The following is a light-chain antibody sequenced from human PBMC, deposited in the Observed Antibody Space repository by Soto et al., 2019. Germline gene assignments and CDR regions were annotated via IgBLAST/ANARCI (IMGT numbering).Light chain of an antibody. Sequence: ETLMQMCRGPLSLSPYRRATCTGRASQSVSSSYLAWYQQKPGQAPRLLIYGASSRATGIPERCSGSGSATDFSLTISRLDPEDFAVYYCQQDGSPPRTFGQGTKVDIK. CDR1: QSVSSSY. CDR2: GAS. CDR3: QQDGSPPRT. J-gene: IGKJ1*01. V-gene: IGKV3-20*01.